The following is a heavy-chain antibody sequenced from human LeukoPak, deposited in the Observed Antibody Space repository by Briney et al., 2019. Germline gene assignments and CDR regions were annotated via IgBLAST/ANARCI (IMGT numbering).Heavy chain of an antibody. V-gene: IGHV3-7*03. CDR3: ARRNAMDV. Sequence: GGSLRLSCAASGFTFSNYWMTWVRQAPGEGLEWVANINRDGSERYYVDSVKGRFTISRDDAKSSLYLQMNSLRAEDTAVYYCARRNAMDVWGQGTTVIVFS. CDR2: INRDGSER. J-gene: IGHJ6*02. CDR1: GFTFSNYW.